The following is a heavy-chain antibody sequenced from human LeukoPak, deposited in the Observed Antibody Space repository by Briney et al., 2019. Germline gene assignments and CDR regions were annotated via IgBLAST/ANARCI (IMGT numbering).Heavy chain of an antibody. CDR2: ISGSGGST. D-gene: IGHD2/OR15-2a*01. Sequence: GGSLRLSCAGSGFTFSSYAMNWVRQAPGKGLEWVSGISGSGGSTYYADSVKGRFTISRDNSKNTLYLQMNSLRAEDTAVYYCAREGISRKMDFDYWGQGTLVTVSS. J-gene: IGHJ4*02. V-gene: IGHV3-23*01. CDR1: GFTFSSYA. CDR3: AREGISRKMDFDY.